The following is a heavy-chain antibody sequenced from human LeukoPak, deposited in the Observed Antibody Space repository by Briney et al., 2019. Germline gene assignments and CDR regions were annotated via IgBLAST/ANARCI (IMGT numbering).Heavy chain of an antibody. J-gene: IGHJ6*02. CDR3: ARGGSPYYYYGMDV. V-gene: IGHV4-59*08. CDR2: VYYSGST. Sequence: SETLSLTCTVSGGSISSYYWSWIRQPPGKGLEWIGYVYYSGSTNYNPSLKRRVTISVDTSKNQFSLKLSSVTAADTAVYYCARGGSPYYYYGMDVWGQGTTVTVSS. CDR1: GGSISSYY. D-gene: IGHD1-26*01.